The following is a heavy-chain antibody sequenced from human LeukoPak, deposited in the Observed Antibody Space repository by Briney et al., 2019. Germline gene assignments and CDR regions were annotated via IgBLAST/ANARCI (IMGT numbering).Heavy chain of an antibody. D-gene: IGHD2/OR15-2a*01. CDR1: GFTFSSYS. CDR2: ISGSSSTI. Sequence: GGSLRLSCAASGFTFSSYSMNWVRQAPGKGLEWVSYISGSSSTIYYADSVKGRFTISRDNAKNSLYLQMNSLRAEDTAVYYCARGFEYGSFDYWGQGTLVTVSS. V-gene: IGHV3-48*01. J-gene: IGHJ4*02. CDR3: ARGFEYGSFDY.